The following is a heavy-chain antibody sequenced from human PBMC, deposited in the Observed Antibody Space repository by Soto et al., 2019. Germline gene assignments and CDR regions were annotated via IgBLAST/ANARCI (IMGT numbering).Heavy chain of an antibody. V-gene: IGHV3-15*07. CDR2: IKSKTDGGTT. J-gene: IGHJ3*02. CDR3: TTVMITCVGGGIDAFDI. D-gene: IGHD3-16*01. Sequence: EVQLVESGGGLVKPGGSLRLSCAASGFTFSNAWMNWVRQAPGKGLEWVGRIKSKTDGGTTDYAAPVKGRVTISRDDSNNTLYLQMNRLKTEDTAVYYCTTVMITCVGGGIDAFDIWCKGTMVTVSS. CDR1: GFTFSNAW.